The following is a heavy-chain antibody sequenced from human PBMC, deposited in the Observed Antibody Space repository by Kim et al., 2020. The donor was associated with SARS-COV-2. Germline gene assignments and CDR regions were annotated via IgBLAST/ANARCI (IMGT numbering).Heavy chain of an antibody. J-gene: IGHJ4*02. CDR1: GGSITSSSYF. CDR3: AGQPDYLGTGSRTYIDY. D-gene: IGHD3-10*01. CDR2: IYYSGST. V-gene: IGHV4-39*01. Sequence: SETLSLTCTVSGGSITSSSYFWGWIRQPPGKGLEWIGSIYYSGSTYYNPSLKSRVTISVDTSGNQFSLKLISVTAADTAVYYCAGQPDYLGTGSRTYIDYWGQGILVTVSS.